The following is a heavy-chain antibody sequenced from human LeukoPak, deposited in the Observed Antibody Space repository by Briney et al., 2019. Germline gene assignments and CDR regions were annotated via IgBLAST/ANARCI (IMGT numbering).Heavy chain of an antibody. V-gene: IGHV3-66*01. CDR1: GFTVSSNY. D-gene: IGHD2-2*02. CDR3: ARGLLGYCSSTSCYTGHYYYGMDV. J-gene: IGHJ6*02. Sequence: GGSLRLSCAASGFTVSSNYMSWVRQAPGKGLEWVSVIYSGGSTYYADSVKGRFTISRDNSKNTLYLQMNSLRAEDTAVYYCARGLLGYCSSTSCYTGHYYYGMDVWGQGTTVTVSS. CDR2: IYSGGST.